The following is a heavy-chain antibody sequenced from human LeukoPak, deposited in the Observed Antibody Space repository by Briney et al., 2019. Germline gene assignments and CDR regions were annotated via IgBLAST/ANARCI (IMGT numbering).Heavy chain of an antibody. CDR1: GYTFTSYG. Sequence: ASVKVSCKASGYTFTSYGISWVRQAPGQGLEWMGWISAYNGNTNYAQKLQGRDTMTTDTSTSTAYMELRSLRSDDTAVYYCARAIHTVVTPFADYWGQGTLVTVSS. D-gene: IGHD4-23*01. CDR3: ARAIHTVVTPFADY. CDR2: ISAYNGNT. V-gene: IGHV1-18*01. J-gene: IGHJ4*02.